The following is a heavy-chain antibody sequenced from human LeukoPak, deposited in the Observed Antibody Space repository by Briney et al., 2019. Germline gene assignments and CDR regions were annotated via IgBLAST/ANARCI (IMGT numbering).Heavy chain of an antibody. Sequence: RGSLRLSCAASGFTSSGSAMHWVRQASGKGLEWVGRIRSKANSYATAYAASVKGRFTISRDDSKNTAYLQMNSLKTEDTAVYYCTRPAYYYDSSGYHLPGYWGQGTLVTVSS. J-gene: IGHJ4*02. CDR2: IRSKANSYAT. V-gene: IGHV3-73*01. CDR3: TRPAYYYDSSGYHLPGY. D-gene: IGHD3-22*01. CDR1: GFTSSGSA.